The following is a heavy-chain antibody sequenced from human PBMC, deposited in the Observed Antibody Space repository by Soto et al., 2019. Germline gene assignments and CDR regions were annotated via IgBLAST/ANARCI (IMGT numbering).Heavy chain of an antibody. D-gene: IGHD2-21*02. V-gene: IGHV3-33*03. CDR1: GFTFSSYA. J-gene: IGHJ3*01. CDR2: ICSDGSNT. Sequence: GGSLRLSCAASGFTFSSYAMHWVRQAPGKGLVWVGFICSDGSNTFYAESVKGRFTISRDNAKNTLYLQMNSLRAEDTAVYYCARGDRGAFDLWGQGTMVTVSS. CDR3: ARGDRGAFDL.